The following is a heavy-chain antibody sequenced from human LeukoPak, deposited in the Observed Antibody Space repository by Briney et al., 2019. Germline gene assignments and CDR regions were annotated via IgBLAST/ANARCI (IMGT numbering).Heavy chain of an antibody. CDR2: IYYSGST. CDR1: GGSISSSSYY. Sequence: PSETLSLTCTVSGGSISSSSYYWGWIRQPPGKGLEWIGSIYYSGSTYYNPSLKSRVTISVDTSKNQFSLKLSSVTAADTAVYYCARLGVYSSGSRPDYWGQGTLVTVSS. D-gene: IGHD6-19*01. V-gene: IGHV4-39*01. CDR3: ARLGVYSSGSRPDY. J-gene: IGHJ4*02.